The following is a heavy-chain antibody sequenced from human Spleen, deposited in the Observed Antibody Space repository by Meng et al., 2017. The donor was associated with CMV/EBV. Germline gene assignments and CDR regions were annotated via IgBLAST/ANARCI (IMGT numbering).Heavy chain of an antibody. CDR3: VRDAGSSSGDDAFDI. V-gene: IGHV3-7*01. D-gene: IGHD6-6*01. CDR2: INQDGTEK. Sequence: GESLKISCEASGFTFSSYWMTWVRQAPGKGLELVANINQDGTEKYYVDSVKGRFTISRDSAKNSLYLQMNSLRADDTAVYYCVRDAGSSSGDDAFDIWGQGTMVTVSS. CDR1: GFTFSSYW. J-gene: IGHJ3*02.